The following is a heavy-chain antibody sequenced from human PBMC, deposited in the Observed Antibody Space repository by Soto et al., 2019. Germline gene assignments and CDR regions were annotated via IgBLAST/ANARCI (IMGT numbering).Heavy chain of an antibody. CDR1: GFTFSSYG. Sequence: QVQLVESGGGVVQPGRSLRLSCAASGFTFSSYGMYWVRQAPGKGLEWVAVISDDGSKKYYADSVKGRFTISRDNSKNTLYLQMNSLRAEDTAVYYCAKDQTHAFDIWGQGTRVTVSS. CDR2: ISDDGSKK. CDR3: AKDQTHAFDI. V-gene: IGHV3-30*18. J-gene: IGHJ3*02.